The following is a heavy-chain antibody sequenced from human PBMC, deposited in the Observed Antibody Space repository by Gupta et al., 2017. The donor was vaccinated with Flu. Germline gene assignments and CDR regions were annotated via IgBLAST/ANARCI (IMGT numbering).Heavy chain of an antibody. D-gene: IGHD6-19*01. Sequence: QVQLVASGGGVVQPGRSLRISCAASGFTLSSYGLPWVRQAPGKGVGWVGVIWYDGRNKYDADSVKGRFTISRDNSKNTRYLQMNSLRAEDTAVYYCARDQGSDSSGWYTEGFDYWGQGTLVTVSS. CDR3: ARDQGSDSSGWYTEGFDY. CDR1: GFTLSSYG. V-gene: IGHV3-33*01. CDR2: IWYDGRNK. J-gene: IGHJ4*02.